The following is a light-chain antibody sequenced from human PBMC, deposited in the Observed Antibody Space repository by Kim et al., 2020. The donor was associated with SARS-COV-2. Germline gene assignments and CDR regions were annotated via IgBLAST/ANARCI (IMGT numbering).Light chain of an antibody. CDR1: HSISDF. V-gene: IGKV1-5*03. Sequence: DIQMTQSPSTLSAFVGDRVTITCRASHSISDFLAWYQQKPGKAPNLLIYKASSLESGVPSRFSGSASGTEFTLTISSPQPDDFSTYYCQQYASYPLTFGGGTKVDIK. CDR3: QQYASYPLT. J-gene: IGKJ4*01. CDR2: KAS.